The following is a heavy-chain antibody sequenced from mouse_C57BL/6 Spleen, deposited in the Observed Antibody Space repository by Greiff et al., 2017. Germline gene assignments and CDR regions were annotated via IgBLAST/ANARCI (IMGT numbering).Heavy chain of an antibody. Sequence: QVQLKQPGTELVKPGASGYTFTSYWMHWVKQRPGQGLEWIGNINPSNGGTNYNEKFKSKATLTVDKSSSTAYMQLSSLTSEDSAVYYCARGPLFAYGGQGTLVTVSA. D-gene: IGHD6-1*01. CDR1: GYTFTSYW. V-gene: IGHV1-53*01. CDR2: INPSNGGT. J-gene: IGHJ3*01. CDR3: ARGPLFAY.